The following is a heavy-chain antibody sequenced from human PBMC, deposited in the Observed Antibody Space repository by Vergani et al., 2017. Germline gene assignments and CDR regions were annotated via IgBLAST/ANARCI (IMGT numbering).Heavy chain of an antibody. D-gene: IGHD7-27*01. CDR1: GGTFSSYS. J-gene: IGHJ3*02. CDR3: ARDPRNWGPGAFDI. Sequence: QVQLVQSGAEVKKPGSSVKVSCKASGGTFSSYSISWVRQAPGQGLEWMGGIIPIFGTANYAQKFQGRVTITADKSTSTAYMEQSSLRSEDTAVYYCARDPRNWGPGAFDIWGQGTMVTVSS. CDR2: IIPIFGTA. V-gene: IGHV1-69*06.